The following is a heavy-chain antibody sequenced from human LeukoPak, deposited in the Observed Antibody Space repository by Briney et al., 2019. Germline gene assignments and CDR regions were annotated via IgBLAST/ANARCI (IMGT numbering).Heavy chain of an antibody. CDR2: IYYSGST. CDR3: ARGQGYCSGGSCYGPFDY. Sequence: PSETLSLTCTVSGVSISSGGYYWSWIRQHPGKGLEWIGYIYYSGSTYYNPSLKSRITISVDTSKNQFSLKLSSVTAADTAVYYCARGQGYCSGGSCYGPFDYWGQGTLVTVSS. D-gene: IGHD2-15*01. V-gene: IGHV4-31*03. J-gene: IGHJ4*02. CDR1: GVSISSGGYY.